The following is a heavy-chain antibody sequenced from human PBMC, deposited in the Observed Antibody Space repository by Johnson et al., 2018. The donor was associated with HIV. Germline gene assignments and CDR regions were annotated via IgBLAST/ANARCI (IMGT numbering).Heavy chain of an antibody. CDR1: GFTFDDYG. Sequence: MLLVESGGGVVRPGGSLRLSCAASGFTFDDYGMSWVRQAPGKGLEWVSGINWNGGSTGYADYVKGRFTISRDNAKNSRYLQMTSLSAEETALYYCARVGYSNYGGGAFDIWGQGTMVTVSS. CDR2: INWNGGST. J-gene: IGHJ3*02. CDR3: ARVGYSNYGGGAFDI. V-gene: IGHV3-20*04. D-gene: IGHD4-11*01.